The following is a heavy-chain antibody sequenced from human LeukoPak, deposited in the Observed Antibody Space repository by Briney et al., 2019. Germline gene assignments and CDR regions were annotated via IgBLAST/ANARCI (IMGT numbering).Heavy chain of an antibody. J-gene: IGHJ4*02. CDR3: ARGREGIAVADY. CDR1: GFTFSSHG. V-gene: IGHV3-23*01. D-gene: IGHD6-19*01. CDR2: ISPSGGIT. Sequence: GGSLRLSCAASGFTFSSHGMNWVRQAPGKGLEWVSGISPSGGITYYTDSVKGRFTISRDNSKNTQSLQMNSLRAEDTAVYYCARGREGIAVADYWGQGTLVTVSS.